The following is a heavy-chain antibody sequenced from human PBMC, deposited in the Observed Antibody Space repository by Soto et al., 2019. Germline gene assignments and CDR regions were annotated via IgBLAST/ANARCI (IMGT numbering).Heavy chain of an antibody. CDR3: ASLTAAENFDY. V-gene: IGHV1-46*01. D-gene: IGHD6-13*01. CDR1: GYTFTSYY. J-gene: IGHJ4*02. CDR2: INPSGGST. Sequence: ASVKVSCKASGYTFTSYYMHWVRQAPGQGLEWMGIINPSGGSTSYAQKFQGRVTMTRDTSTSTVYMELTSLGSEDTAVYYCASLTAAENFDYWGQGSLVTVSS.